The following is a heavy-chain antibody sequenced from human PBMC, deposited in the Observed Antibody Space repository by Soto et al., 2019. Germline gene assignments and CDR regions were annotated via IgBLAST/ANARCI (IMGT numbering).Heavy chain of an antibody. CDR2: ISAYNGNT. Sequence: SVKVSCKASGYTFTSYGISWVRQAPGQGLEWMGWISAYNGNTNYAQKLQGRVTMTTDTSTSTAYMELRSLRSDDTAVYYCARGGDTAMAYYYYYGMDVWGQGTTVTVSS. J-gene: IGHJ6*02. CDR1: GYTFTSYG. D-gene: IGHD5-18*01. V-gene: IGHV1-18*01. CDR3: ARGGDTAMAYYYYYGMDV.